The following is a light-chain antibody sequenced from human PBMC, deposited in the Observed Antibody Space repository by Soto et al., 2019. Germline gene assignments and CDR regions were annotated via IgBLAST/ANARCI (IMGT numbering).Light chain of an antibody. CDR1: SSDIGVYDY. J-gene: IGLJ3*02. V-gene: IGLV2-8*01. CDR2: DVT. CDR3: ETWDSNTHGV. Sequence: QSALTQPPSASGSPGQSVTISCTGTSSDIGVYDYVSWYQRHPGKAPKLVIYDVTKRPSGVPDRFSGSKSGNTASLTVSGLQAEDEADYYCETWDSNTHGVFGGGTKLTVL.